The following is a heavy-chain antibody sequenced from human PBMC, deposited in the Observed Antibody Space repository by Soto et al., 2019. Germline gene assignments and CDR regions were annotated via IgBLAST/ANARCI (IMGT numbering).Heavy chain of an antibody. CDR1: GGSISSGGYY. D-gene: IGHD3-9*01. J-gene: IGHJ6*02. CDR2: IYYSGST. CDR3: ARGPASYDILTGYYLQYYYGMDV. V-gene: IGHV4-31*03. Sequence: LSLTCTVSGGSISSGGYYWSWIRQHPGKGLEWIGYIYYSGSTYYNPSLKSRVTISVDTSKNQFSLKLSSVTAADTAVYYCARGPASYDILTGYYLQYYYGMDVWGQGTTVTVSS.